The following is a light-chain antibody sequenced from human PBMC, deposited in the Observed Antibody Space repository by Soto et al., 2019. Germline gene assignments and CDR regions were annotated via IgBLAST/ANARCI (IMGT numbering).Light chain of an antibody. CDR2: EVT. Sequence: QSALTQPASVSGSPGQSIPLSCTGTTSDVGGYHFVSWYQQHPGKAPKLMIYEVTNRPSGVSDRFSGSKSGNTASLTISGLQAEDEADYYCYSYTTTSTYVFGSGTKVTVL. J-gene: IGLJ1*01. V-gene: IGLV2-14*01. CDR1: TSDVGGYHF. CDR3: YSYTTTSTYV.